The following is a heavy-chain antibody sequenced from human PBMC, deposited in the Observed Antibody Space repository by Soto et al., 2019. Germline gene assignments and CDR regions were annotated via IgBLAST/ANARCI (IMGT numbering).Heavy chain of an antibody. V-gene: IGHV1-58*02. J-gene: IGHJ6*02. D-gene: IGHD3-22*01. CDR3: AAATTMISLYYYYYYGMDV. CDR2: IVVGSGNT. CDR1: GFTFTSSA. Sequence: SVKVSCKASGFTFTSSAMQWVRQARGQRLEWIGWIVVGSGNTNYAQKFQERVTITRDMSTSTAYMELSSLRSEDTAVYYCAAATTMISLYYYYYYGMDVWGQGTTVTVSS.